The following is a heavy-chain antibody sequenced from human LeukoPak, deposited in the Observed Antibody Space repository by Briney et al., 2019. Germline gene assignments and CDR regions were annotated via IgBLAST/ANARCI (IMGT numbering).Heavy chain of an antibody. CDR1: GFTFSSYA. Sequence: GGSLRLSCAASGFTFSSYAMHWVRQAPGKGLEWVAVISYGGSNKYYADSVKGRFTISRDNSKNTLYLQMNSLRAEDTPVYYCARGTSYWGQGTLVTVSS. CDR3: ARGTSY. J-gene: IGHJ4*02. D-gene: IGHD2-2*01. CDR2: ISYGGSNK. V-gene: IGHV3-30-3*01.